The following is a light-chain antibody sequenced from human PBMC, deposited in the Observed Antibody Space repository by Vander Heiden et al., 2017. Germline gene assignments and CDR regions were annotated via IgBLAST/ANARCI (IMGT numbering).Light chain of an antibody. V-gene: IGLV1-40*01. CDR3: QSYDSSLSGSGV. CDR1: SSNIGAGYD. Sequence: QSLLTPPPSVSGAPGQRVTISCTGSSSNIGAGYDVHWYQQLPGTAPKLLIYGNSNRPSGVPDRFSGSKSGTSASLAITGLQAEDEADYYCQSYDSSLSGSGVFGGGTKLTVL. CDR2: GNS. J-gene: IGLJ3*02.